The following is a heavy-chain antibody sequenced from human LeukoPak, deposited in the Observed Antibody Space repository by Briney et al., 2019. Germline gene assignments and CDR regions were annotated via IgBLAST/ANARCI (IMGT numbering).Heavy chain of an antibody. D-gene: IGHD5-18*01. CDR1: GASISSYY. V-gene: IGHV4-59*01. Sequence: SETLSLTCTVSGASISSYYWSWVRQPPGEGLEWIGYIYYTGSTNYNPSLKSRVTLSVDTSKNQLSLNLRSVTAADTAVYYCARDLAAYSYGQGFDYWGQGTLVTVSS. CDR3: ARDLAAYSYGQGFDY. CDR2: IYYTGST. J-gene: IGHJ4*02.